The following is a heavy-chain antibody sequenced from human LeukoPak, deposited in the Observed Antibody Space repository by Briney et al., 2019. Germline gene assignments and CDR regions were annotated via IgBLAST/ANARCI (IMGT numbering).Heavy chain of an antibody. CDR3: ARGFYYYGLDV. J-gene: IGHJ6*02. V-gene: IGHV1-8*01. Sequence: ASVKVSCKASGYTFTRYDINWVRQAPGQGLEWLGWMNPNNGNTGYAQKFQGRVTMTRSTSIDTAYMELNTLTSDVTAAYYCARGFYYYGLDVGGQGTTVTVSS. CDR2: MNPNNGNT. CDR1: GYTFTRYD.